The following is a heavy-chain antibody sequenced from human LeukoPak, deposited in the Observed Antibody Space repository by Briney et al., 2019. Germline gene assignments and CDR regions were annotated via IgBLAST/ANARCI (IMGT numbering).Heavy chain of an antibody. J-gene: IGHJ5*02. V-gene: IGHV3-30*02. CDR1: GFTFSSYG. Sequence: PGVADRLSCAASGFTFSSYGMHWVRQAPGKGLEGVAFIRYDGSNKYYADSVKGRFTISRDNYKNTLYLQMNSLRAEDTAVYYCANLDPMVDATFDPWGQGTLVTVSS. CDR3: ANLDPMVDATFDP. CDR2: IRYDGSNK. D-gene: IGHD2-8*01.